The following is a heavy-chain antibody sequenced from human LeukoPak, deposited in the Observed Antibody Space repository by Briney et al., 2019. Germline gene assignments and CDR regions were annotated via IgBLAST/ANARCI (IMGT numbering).Heavy chain of an antibody. J-gene: IGHJ4*02. D-gene: IGHD3-22*01. V-gene: IGHV1-69*04. CDR2: ITPILGIA. CDR3: ARDSSGYYFDY. CDR1: GGAFSSYA. Sequence: EASVKVSCKASGGAFSSYAISWVRQAPGQGLEWMGRITPILGIANYAQKFQGRVTITADKSTSTAYMELSSLRSEDTAVYYCARDSSGYYFDYWGQGTLVTVSS.